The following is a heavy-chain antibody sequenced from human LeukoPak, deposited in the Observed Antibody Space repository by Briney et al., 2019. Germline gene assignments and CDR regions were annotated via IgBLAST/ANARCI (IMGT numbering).Heavy chain of an antibody. J-gene: IGHJ4*02. CDR3: ARLVDYYDILTDPWYLDY. V-gene: IGHV4-59*08. Sequence: PSETLSLTCTVYGGSISSYYWSWIRQPPGKGLEWIGYIYYSGSTNYNPSLKSRVTISVDTSKNQFSLKLSSVTAADTAVYYCARLVDYYDILTDPWYLDYWGQGTLVTVSS. CDR1: GGSISSYY. D-gene: IGHD3-9*01. CDR2: IYYSGST.